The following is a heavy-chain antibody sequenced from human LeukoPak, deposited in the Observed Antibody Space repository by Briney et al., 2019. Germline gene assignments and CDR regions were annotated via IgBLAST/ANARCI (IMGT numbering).Heavy chain of an antibody. CDR1: GFTFSSYW. J-gene: IGHJ4*02. D-gene: IGHD5-18*01. CDR3: ARDFRGYTYGQRYFDY. V-gene: IGHV3-74*01. CDR2: INSDGSST. Sequence: GGSLRLSCAASGFTFSSYWMHWVRQAPGKGLVWVSRINSDGSSTTYADSVKGRFTISRDNAKNSLYLQMNSLRAEDTAVYYCARDFRGYTYGQRYFDYWGQGTLVTVSS.